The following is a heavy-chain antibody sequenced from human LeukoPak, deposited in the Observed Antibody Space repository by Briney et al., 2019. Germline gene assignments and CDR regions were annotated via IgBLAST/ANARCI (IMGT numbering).Heavy chain of an antibody. CDR1: GFTFSSYG. J-gene: IGHJ5*02. CDR3: ARGRGYDSSGYYYVGNWFDP. D-gene: IGHD3-22*01. Sequence: PGRSLRLSCAASGFTFSSYGMRWVRQAPGKGLEWVAVIWYDGSNKYYADSVKGRFTISRDNSKNTLYLQMNSLRAEDTAVYYCARGRGYDSSGYYYVGNWFDPWGQGTLVTVSS. CDR2: IWYDGSNK. V-gene: IGHV3-33*01.